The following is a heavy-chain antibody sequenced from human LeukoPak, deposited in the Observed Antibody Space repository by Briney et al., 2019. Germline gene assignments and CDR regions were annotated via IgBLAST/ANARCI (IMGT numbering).Heavy chain of an antibody. CDR3: ARVRKRYFDWSNWFDP. CDR1: GYTFTGYY. D-gene: IGHD3-9*01. CDR2: INPNSGGT. Sequence: ASVKVSCKASGYTFTGYYMHWVRQAPGQGLEWMGWINPNSGGTNYAQKFQGRVTMTRDTSISTAYMELSRLRSDDTAVYYCARVRKRYFDWSNWFDPWSQGTLVTVSS. J-gene: IGHJ5*02. V-gene: IGHV1-2*02.